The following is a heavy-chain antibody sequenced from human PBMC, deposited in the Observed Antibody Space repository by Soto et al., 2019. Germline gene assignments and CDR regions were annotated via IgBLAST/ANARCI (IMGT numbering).Heavy chain of an antibody. CDR1: GGTFSSYA. D-gene: IGHD4-4*01. CDR3: ARDSYSNFQFGP. Sequence: SVKVSCKASGGTFSSYAISWVRQAPGQGLEWMGGIIPIFGTANYAQKFQGRVTITADKSTSTAYMELSSLRSEDTAVYYCARDSYSNFQFGPWGQGTLVTVSS. J-gene: IGHJ5*02. CDR2: IIPIFGTA. V-gene: IGHV1-69*06.